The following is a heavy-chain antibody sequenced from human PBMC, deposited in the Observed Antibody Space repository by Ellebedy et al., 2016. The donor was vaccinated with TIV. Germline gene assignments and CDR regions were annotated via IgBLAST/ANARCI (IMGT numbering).Heavy chain of an antibody. CDR2: MNPNSGNT. Sequence: ASVKVSCXASGYTFTGFDINWVRQATGQGLEWMGWMNPNSGNTGYAQEFQGRVTMTRNTSISTAYMELSSLRSEDTAVYYCAAGDCSSTNCYGGYDAFDIWGQGTMVTVSS. D-gene: IGHD2-2*01. CDR1: GYTFTGFD. CDR3: AAGDCSSTNCYGGYDAFDI. J-gene: IGHJ3*02. V-gene: IGHV1-8*01.